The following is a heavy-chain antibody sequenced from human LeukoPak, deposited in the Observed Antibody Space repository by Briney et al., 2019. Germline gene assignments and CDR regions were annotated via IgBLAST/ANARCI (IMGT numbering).Heavy chain of an antibody. J-gene: IGHJ5*02. V-gene: IGHV4-39*07. CDR2: IYYSGST. D-gene: IGHD2-15*01. Sequence: PSETLSLTCTVSGGSISSSSYYWGWIRQPPGKGLEWIGSIYYSGSTYYNPSLKSRVTISVDTSKNQFSLKLSSVTAADTAVFYCARRCSGGSCYAWFDPWGQGTLVTVSS. CDR1: GGSISSSSYY. CDR3: ARRCSGGSCYAWFDP.